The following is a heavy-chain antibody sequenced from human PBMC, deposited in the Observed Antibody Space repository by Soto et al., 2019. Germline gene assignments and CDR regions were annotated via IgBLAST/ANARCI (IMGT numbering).Heavy chain of an antibody. V-gene: IGHV4-4*02. D-gene: IGHD6-19*01. CDR3: ARVSGGWSRPNYYYYMDV. CDR2: IYHSGST. CDR1: SGSISSSNR. J-gene: IGHJ6*03. Sequence: SETLSLTCAVSSGSISSSNRWSWVRQPPGKGLEWIGEIYHSGSTNYNPSLKSRVTISVDKSKNQFSLKLSSVTAADTAVYYCARVSGGWSRPNYYYYMDVWGKGTTVTVSS.